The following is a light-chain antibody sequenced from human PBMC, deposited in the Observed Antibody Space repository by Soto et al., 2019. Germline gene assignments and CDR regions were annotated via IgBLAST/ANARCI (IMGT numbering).Light chain of an antibody. Sequence: EVMMTQSPGTLSVSPGERAALSCRAGQSVSSNLAWYQQRPGQAPRLLIYGASTRATGIPARFSGSGSGTDFTLTISSLQSEDFAIYYCQQYNNWPLTFGQGTKVEI. J-gene: IGKJ1*01. CDR2: GAS. V-gene: IGKV3-15*01. CDR3: QQYNNWPLT. CDR1: QSVSSN.